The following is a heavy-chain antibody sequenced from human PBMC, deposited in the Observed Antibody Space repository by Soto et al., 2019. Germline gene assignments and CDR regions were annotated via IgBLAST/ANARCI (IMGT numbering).Heavy chain of an antibody. V-gene: IGHV3-73*01. CDR2: IRSKANSYAT. D-gene: IGHD1-26*01. CDR1: GFTFSGSA. CDR3: TRRDRGAPKDGASAYYYGMDV. J-gene: IGHJ6*02. Sequence: GGSLRLSCAASGFTFSGSAMHWVRQASGKGLEWVGRIRSKANSYATAYAASVKGRFTISRDDSKNTAYLQMNSLKTEDTAVYYCTRRDRGAPKDGASAYYYGMDVWGQGTTVTVSS.